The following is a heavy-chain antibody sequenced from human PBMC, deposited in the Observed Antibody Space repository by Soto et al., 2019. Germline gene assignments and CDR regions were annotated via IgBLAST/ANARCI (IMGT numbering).Heavy chain of an antibody. CDR3: AKNRAPRPFYYHGLDL. J-gene: IGHJ6*02. CDR2: ISNDGSDI. V-gene: IGHV3-30*18. CDR1: GLNFSTFG. Sequence: GGSLRLSCAASGLNFSTFGMNWVRQAPGKGLEWVAIISNDGSDINYADSVRGRFTISRDTSRNTLHLQMNSLRAEDTAVYYCAKNRAPRPFYYHGLDLRGQGTTVTVSS.